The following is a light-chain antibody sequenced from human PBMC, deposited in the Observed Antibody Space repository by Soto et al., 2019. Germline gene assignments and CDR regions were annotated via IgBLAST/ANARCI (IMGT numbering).Light chain of an antibody. Sequence: EIVLTQSPGTLSLSPGGRATLSCRASQSVRSSYLAWYQQRPGQAPRLLIFGASFRATGIPDRFSGSGSGPHFTLTISRLEPEDFAVYYCQHYGSPLTFGGGTKVEIK. J-gene: IGKJ4*01. CDR1: QSVRSSY. V-gene: IGKV3-20*01. CDR2: GAS. CDR3: QHYGSPLT.